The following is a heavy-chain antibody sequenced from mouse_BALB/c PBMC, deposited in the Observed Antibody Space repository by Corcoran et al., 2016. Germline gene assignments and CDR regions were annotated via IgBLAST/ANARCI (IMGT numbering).Heavy chain of an antibody. CDR3: ARGSGHYDG. Sequence: EVQLQQSGAELVKPGASVKLSCTATGFNIKDTYMHWVKQRPEKGLEWIGRIDPANGNTKYDPKFQGKATITADTYSNTAYRQLSSLTSEDTAVYYCARGSGHYDGCGAGTTVTVSS. D-gene: IGHD1-3*01. CDR1: GFNIKDTY. V-gene: IGHV14-3*02. J-gene: IGHJ1*01. CDR2: IDPANGNT.